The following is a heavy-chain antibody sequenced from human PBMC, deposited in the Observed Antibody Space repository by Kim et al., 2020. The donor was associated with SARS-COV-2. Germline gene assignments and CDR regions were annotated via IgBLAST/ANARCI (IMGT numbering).Heavy chain of an antibody. V-gene: IGHV2-5*01. Sequence: RYSPSLNSRLTITKDTSKNQVVLTMTDMDPVDTATYFCAHSRWERLPFDFWGQGTLVTVSS. CDR3: AHSRWERLPFDF. D-gene: IGHD1-26*01. J-gene: IGHJ4*02.